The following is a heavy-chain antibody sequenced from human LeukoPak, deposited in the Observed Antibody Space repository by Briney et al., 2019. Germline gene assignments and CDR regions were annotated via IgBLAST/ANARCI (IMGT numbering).Heavy chain of an antibody. CDR3: AKDRDILTGYLDY. Sequence: PGRSLRLSCAASGFTFSRYGMHWVRQAPGKGLEWVAVISYDGSNKYYVDSVKGRFTISKDNSKNTLYLQMNSLRAEDTAVYYCAKDRDILTGYLDYWGQRTRVTVSS. J-gene: IGHJ4*01. CDR2: ISYDGSNK. V-gene: IGHV3-30*18. CDR1: GFTFSRYG. D-gene: IGHD3-9*01.